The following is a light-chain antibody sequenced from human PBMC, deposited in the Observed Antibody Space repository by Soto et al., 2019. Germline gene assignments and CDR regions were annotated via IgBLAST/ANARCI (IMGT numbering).Light chain of an antibody. J-gene: IGKJ1*01. CDR3: QQCYNWPQWT. V-gene: IGKV3D-20*02. CDR1: HGVSSSF. CDR2: GAS. Sequence: EIVLTQSPGTLSLSPGERATLSCRASHGVSSSFLAWYQQKPGQAPRLLIYGASSRATGIPDRFSGSGSGTDFTLTISSLEPEDFAPYYCQQCYNWPQWTFGQGTKVDIK.